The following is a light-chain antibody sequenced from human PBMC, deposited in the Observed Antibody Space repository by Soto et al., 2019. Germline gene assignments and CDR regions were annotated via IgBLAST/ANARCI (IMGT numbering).Light chain of an antibody. J-gene: IGKJ1*01. V-gene: IGKV1-5*03. Sequence: DIPMTQSPATLYASVGDRVIITCQASLSINPWLAWYQQKPGKDPKLLVYKASSLESGDPSRFSGSGSGTEFTITISRLQPDDFATYYCQQYNSYSRTFGQWTKVSIK. CDR1: LSINPW. CDR2: KAS. CDR3: QQYNSYSRT.